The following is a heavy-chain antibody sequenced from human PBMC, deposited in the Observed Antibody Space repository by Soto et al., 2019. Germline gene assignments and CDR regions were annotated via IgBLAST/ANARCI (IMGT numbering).Heavy chain of an antibody. J-gene: IGHJ4*02. D-gene: IGHD5-12*01. CDR1: GFTFSGSA. CDR3: ARRDGYTEFEY. V-gene: IGHV3-73*01. Sequence: GGSLRLSXAAAGFTFSGSAMHWVRQASGKGLEWVGRIRNKPSSYSTAYAASVKGRFTISRDDSKNTAYLQMNSLKTEDTAVYYCARRDGYTEFEYWGQGTLVTVSS. CDR2: IRNKPSSYST.